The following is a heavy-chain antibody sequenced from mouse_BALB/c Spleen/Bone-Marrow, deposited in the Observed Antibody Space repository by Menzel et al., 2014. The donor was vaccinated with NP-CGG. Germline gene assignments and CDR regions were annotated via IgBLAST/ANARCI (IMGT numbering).Heavy chain of an antibody. Sequence: VQLKESGGDLVKPGGSLKLSCVASGFTFSSYCMSWVRQTPDKRLEWVATISSGGSYTYYPDSVKGRFTISRDNAKNTLYLQMSSLKSEDTAMYYCGRNYYGSSYYFDYWGQGTTLTVSS. J-gene: IGHJ2*01. V-gene: IGHV5-6*01. CDR3: GRNYYGSSYYFDY. CDR1: GFTFSSYC. CDR2: ISSGGSYT. D-gene: IGHD1-1*01.